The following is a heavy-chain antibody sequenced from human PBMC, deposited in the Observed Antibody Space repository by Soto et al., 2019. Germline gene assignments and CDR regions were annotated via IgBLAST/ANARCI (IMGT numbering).Heavy chain of an antibody. CDR2: IYYSGST. D-gene: IGHD2-2*01. V-gene: IGHV4-30-4*01. CDR3: ARGYTEYCSSTRCYFSNWFDP. CDR1: GGSISSGDYY. J-gene: IGHJ5*02. Sequence: SETLSLTCTVSGGSISSGDYYWSWIRQPPGKGLEWIGYIYYSGSTYYNPSLKSRVTISVDTSKNQFSLKLSSVTAADTAVYYCARGYTEYCSSTRCYFSNWFDPWGQGTLVT.